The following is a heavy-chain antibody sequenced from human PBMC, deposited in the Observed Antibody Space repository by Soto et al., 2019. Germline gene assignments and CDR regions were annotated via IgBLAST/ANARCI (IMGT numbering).Heavy chain of an antibody. V-gene: IGHV2-5*02. CDR3: AHRGYMYGNWEQGYFDY. D-gene: IGHD5-18*01. Sequence: QITLKESGPTRVRPTPTLALTCTFSGFSLTTSGVGVGWMRKTPGKAMQWLAVIYWDADKRDSPSLKSRRTITKDTSKNQGVSTMADMDPVDTATYFCAHRGYMYGNWEQGYFDYWGQGTLVTVS. CDR2: IYWDADK. CDR1: GFSLTTSGVG. J-gene: IGHJ4*02.